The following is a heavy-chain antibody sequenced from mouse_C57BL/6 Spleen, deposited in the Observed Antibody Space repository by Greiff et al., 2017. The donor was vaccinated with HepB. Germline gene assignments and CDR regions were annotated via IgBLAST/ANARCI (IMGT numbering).Heavy chain of an antibody. CDR2: INPNNGGT. J-gene: IGHJ3*01. Sequence: VQLKESGPELVKPGASVKMSCKASGYTFTDYNMHWVKQSHGKSLEWIGYINPNNGGTSYNQKFKGKATLTVNKYSSTAYMELLSLTSEDSAVYYCAREGGFPAWFAYWGQGTLVTVFA. CDR3: AREGGFPAWFAY. V-gene: IGHV1-22*01. CDR1: GYTFTDYN.